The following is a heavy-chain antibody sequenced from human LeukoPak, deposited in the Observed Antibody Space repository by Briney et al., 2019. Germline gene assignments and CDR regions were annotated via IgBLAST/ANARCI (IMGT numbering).Heavy chain of an antibody. J-gene: IGHJ4*02. CDR2: ISSSGSTI. CDR1: GFTFSDYY. D-gene: IGHD5-18*01. Sequence: GGSLRLSCAASGFTFSDYYMSWIRQAPGKGLEWVSYISSSGSTIYYADSVKGRFTISRDNAKNSLYLQMNSLRAEDTDVYYCARDQVDTAMVRDPFDYWGQGTLVTVSS. CDR3: ARDQVDTAMVRDPFDY. V-gene: IGHV3-11*01.